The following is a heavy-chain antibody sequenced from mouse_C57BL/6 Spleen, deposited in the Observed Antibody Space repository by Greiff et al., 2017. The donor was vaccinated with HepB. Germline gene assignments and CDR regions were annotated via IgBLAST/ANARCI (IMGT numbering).Heavy chain of an antibody. J-gene: IGHJ1*03. Sequence: VQLQQSGAELVKPGASVKISCKASGYAFSSYWMNWVKQRPGTGLEWIGQIYPGDGDTNYNGKFKGKATLTADKSSSTAYMQRSSLTSEDSAVYFCARWDYGRGYFDVWGTGTTVTVSS. V-gene: IGHV1-80*01. CDR3: ARWDYGRGYFDV. D-gene: IGHD1-1*01. CDR1: GYAFSSYW. CDR2: IYPGDGDT.